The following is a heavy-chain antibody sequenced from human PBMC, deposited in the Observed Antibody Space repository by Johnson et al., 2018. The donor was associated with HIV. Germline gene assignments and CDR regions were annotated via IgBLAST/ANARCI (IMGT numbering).Heavy chain of an antibody. CDR1: GFTFRSYG. V-gene: IGHV3-30*02. Sequence: QVQLVESGGGVVQPGGSLRLSCAASGFTFRSYGMHWVRQAPGKGLEWVAFIRYDGSNKSYADSVKGRFTISRDNSKNTMYLQMNSLRTEDTAMYYCARERGYFGNPAFDIWGQGTMVTVSS. D-gene: IGHD4-23*01. CDR3: ARERGYFGNPAFDI. CDR2: IRYDGSNK. J-gene: IGHJ3*02.